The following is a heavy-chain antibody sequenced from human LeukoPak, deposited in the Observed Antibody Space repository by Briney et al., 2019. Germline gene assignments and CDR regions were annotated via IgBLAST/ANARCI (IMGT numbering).Heavy chain of an antibody. V-gene: IGHV3-30*03. CDR1: GFTFSSSD. D-gene: IGHD4-11*01. Sequence: GESLRLSCAASGFTFSSSDLHWVRQAPGKGLEWVAVISYGGSNRYYADSVKGRSTISRDNSKNTLYLQMNSLRAEDTAVYYCASEIDPYSNYPNFDYWGQGTLVTVSS. J-gene: IGHJ4*02. CDR3: ASEIDPYSNYPNFDY. CDR2: ISYGGSNR.